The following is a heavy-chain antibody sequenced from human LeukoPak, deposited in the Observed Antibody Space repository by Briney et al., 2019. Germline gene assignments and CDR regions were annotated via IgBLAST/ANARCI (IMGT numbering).Heavy chain of an antibody. CDR3: AKDTPGD. J-gene: IGHJ4*02. D-gene: IGHD2-15*01. V-gene: IGHV3-23*01. CDR2: ISGSGGNT. Sequence: PGGSLRLSRTASGFTFSSSIVSWVRQAPGKGLQWVSAISGSGGNTYYADSVKGRFTISRDNSKNTLYLQMNSLRAEDTAVYYCAKDTPGDWGQGALVTVSS. CDR1: GFTFSSSI.